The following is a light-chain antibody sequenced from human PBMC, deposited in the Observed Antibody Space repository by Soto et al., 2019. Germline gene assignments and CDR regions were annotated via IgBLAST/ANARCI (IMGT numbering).Light chain of an antibody. CDR3: CSYAGSSTYV. CDR1: SSDVGSYNL. V-gene: IGLV2-23*01. J-gene: IGLJ1*01. CDR2: EGG. Sequence: QSALTQPASVSGSPGQSITISCTGTSSDVGSYNLVSWYQQHPGKAPKLMIYEGGKRPSGVSNRFSGSRSGNTASPTISGLQAEDEADYYCCSYAGSSTYVFGTGTKVTVL.